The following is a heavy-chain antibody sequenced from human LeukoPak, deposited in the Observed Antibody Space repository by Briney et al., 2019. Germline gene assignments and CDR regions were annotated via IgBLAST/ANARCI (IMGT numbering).Heavy chain of an antibody. CDR2: ISYDGSNK. CDR1: GFTFSSYA. Sequence: GRSLRLSCAASGFTFSSYAMHWVRQAPGKGLEWVAVISYDGSNKYYADSVKGRFTISRDNSKNTLYLQMNNLRAEDTAVYYCARGITMIVVVPDYWGQGTLVTVSS. J-gene: IGHJ4*02. D-gene: IGHD3-22*01. CDR3: ARGITMIVVVPDY. V-gene: IGHV3-30-3*01.